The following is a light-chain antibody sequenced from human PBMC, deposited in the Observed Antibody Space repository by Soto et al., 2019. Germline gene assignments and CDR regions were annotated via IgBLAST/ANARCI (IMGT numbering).Light chain of an antibody. CDR1: QDINKN. CDR2: DAS. CDR3: QQYESLPLT. V-gene: IGKV1-33*01. J-gene: IGKJ5*01. Sequence: DIQMTQSPSSLSASVGYRVTITCHSIQDINKNLIWYQQKPGKAPKLLIYDASDLETGVPSRFSGSGSGTGFTFTISSLQPEDFATYYCQQYESLPLTFGQGTRLEIK.